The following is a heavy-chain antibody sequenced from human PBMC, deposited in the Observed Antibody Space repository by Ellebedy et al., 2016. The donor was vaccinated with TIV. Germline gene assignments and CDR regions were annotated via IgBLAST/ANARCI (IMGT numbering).Heavy chain of an antibody. CDR3: TTVYRYNYASV. V-gene: IGHV3-15*01. CDR2: IKSRNDGGAA. D-gene: IGHD5-18*01. CDR1: GFTFSNAR. Sequence: GGSLRPSCAASGFTFSNARMNWVRQAPGKGLEWVGHIKSRNDGGAADYAAPVKGRFTISRDDSKNTLYLQMNSLKTEDTAVYFCTTVYRYNYASVWGQGTLVTVSS. J-gene: IGHJ4*02.